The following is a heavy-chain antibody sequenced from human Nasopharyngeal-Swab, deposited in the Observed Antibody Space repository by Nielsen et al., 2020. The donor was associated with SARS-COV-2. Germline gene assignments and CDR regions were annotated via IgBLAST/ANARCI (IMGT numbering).Heavy chain of an antibody. D-gene: IGHD3-9*01. J-gene: IGHJ5*02. V-gene: IGHV4-39*07. CDR3: ARVRYDILTGYHDNWFDP. CDR2: IYYSGST. CDR1: GGSISSSSYY. Sequence: SETLSLTCTVSGGSISSSSYYWGWIRQPPGKGLEWIGSIYYSGSTYYSPSLKSRVTISVDTSKNQFSLKLSSVTAADTAVYYCARVRYDILTGYHDNWFDPWGQGTLVTVSS.